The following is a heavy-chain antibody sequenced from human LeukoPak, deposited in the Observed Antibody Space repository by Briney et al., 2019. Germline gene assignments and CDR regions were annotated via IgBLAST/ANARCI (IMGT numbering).Heavy chain of an antibody. Sequence: GGSLRLSCAASGFTFSSYSMNWVRQAPGKGLEWVSSISSSSYIYYADSVKGRFTISRDNAKNSLYLQMNSLRAEDTAVYYCAKEVGGYYYYYYGMDVWGQGTTVTVSS. CDR1: GFTFSSYS. CDR3: AKEVGGYYYYYYGMDV. CDR2: ISSSSYI. D-gene: IGHD3-16*01. J-gene: IGHJ6*02. V-gene: IGHV3-21*01.